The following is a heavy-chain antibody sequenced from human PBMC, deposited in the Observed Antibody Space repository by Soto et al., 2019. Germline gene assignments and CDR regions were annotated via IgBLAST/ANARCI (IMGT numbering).Heavy chain of an antibody. CDR1: GFTFRTAW. D-gene: IGHD1-26*01. V-gene: IGHV3-15*01. Sequence: EVQLVESGGGLVKPGGSLRLSCAASGFTFRTAWMNWVRQTPGKGLEWVGRIKSNTDGGTTDYAAPVKGRFSISRDDSKNTLYLQMGSLKTEDTAVYYCSTPGNSWDYYGMDVWGQGTTVTVSS. CDR2: IKSNTDGGTT. J-gene: IGHJ6*02. CDR3: STPGNSWDYYGMDV.